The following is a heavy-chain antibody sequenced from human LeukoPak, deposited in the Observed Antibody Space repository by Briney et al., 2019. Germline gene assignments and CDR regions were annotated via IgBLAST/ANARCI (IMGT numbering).Heavy chain of an antibody. D-gene: IGHD1-26*01. Sequence: GGSLRLSCAASGFSFSKPWMTWVRQAPGEGLEWVGLIKSKTDGGATDYAAPVKGRFTISRDDSRNTLFLQMNSLETEDSAVYYCATVVGPTGGGYWGQGTLVTVSS. J-gene: IGHJ4*02. V-gene: IGHV3-15*01. CDR1: GFSFSKPW. CDR2: IKSKTDGGAT. CDR3: ATVVGPTGGGY.